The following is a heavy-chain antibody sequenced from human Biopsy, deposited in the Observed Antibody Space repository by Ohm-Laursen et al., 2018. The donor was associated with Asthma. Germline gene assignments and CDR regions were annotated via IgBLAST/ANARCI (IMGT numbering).Heavy chain of an antibody. J-gene: IGHJ6*02. CDR1: GFTFTSYG. Sequence: SLRLSCSASGFTFTSYGMHWVRQAPGKGLEWVAVISYDGSNKYYADSVKGRFTISRDNAKNSLYLQMNSLRAEDTAVYYCAREGGADYHYYGMDVWGQGTTVTVSS. CDR3: AREGGADYHYYGMDV. CDR2: ISYDGSNK. D-gene: IGHD3-16*01. V-gene: IGHV3-30*03.